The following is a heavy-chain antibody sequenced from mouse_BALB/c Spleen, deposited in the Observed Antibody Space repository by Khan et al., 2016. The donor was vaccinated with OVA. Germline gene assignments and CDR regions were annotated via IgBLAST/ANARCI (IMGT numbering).Heavy chain of an antibody. D-gene: IGHD1-1*01. CDR1: GFDFSRYW. CDR3: ERQGPYYGSSWFAY. Sequence: EVELVESGGGLVQPGGSLKLSCAASGFDFSRYWMSWVRQAPGKGLEWIGEINPDSSTINYTPSLKDKFIISRDNAKNTLYLQMSKVRSEDTALYYCERQGPYYGSSWFAYWGQGTLVTVSA. CDR2: INPDSSTI. V-gene: IGHV4-1*02. J-gene: IGHJ3*01.